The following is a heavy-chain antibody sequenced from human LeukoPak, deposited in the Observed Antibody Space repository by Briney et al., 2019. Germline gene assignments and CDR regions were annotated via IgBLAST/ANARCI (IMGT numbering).Heavy chain of an antibody. D-gene: IGHD4-17*01. J-gene: IGHJ5*02. CDR1: GFTFSSYS. Sequence: GGSLRLSCAASGFTFSSYSMNWVRQAPGKGLECVSSISSSSTYIYYADSVKGRFTISRDNAKNSLYLQLNSLRAEDTAVYYCARDLDDYGDRNWFDPWGQGTLVTVSS. CDR2: ISSSSTYI. CDR3: ARDLDDYGDRNWFDP. V-gene: IGHV3-21*01.